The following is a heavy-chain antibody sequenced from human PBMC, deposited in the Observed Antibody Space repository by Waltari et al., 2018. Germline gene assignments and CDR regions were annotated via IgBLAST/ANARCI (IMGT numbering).Heavy chain of an antibody. CDR3: ARDDGYGSGSYYNPKLDY. V-gene: IGHV1-69*01. CDR1: GYTFTSYA. CDR2: IIPIFGTA. D-gene: IGHD3-10*01. Sequence: QVQLVQSGAEVKKPGASVKVSCKASGYTFTSYAINWVRQAPGHGLEWMGGIIPIFGTANYAQKFQGRVTITADESTSTAYMELSSLRSEDTAVYYCARDDGYGSGSYYNPKLDYWGQGTLVTVSS. J-gene: IGHJ4*02.